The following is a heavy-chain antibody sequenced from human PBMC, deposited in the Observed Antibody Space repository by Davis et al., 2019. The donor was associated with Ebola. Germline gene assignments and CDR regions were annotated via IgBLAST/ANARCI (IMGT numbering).Heavy chain of an antibody. J-gene: IGHJ6*02. CDR1: GGSFSGYY. V-gene: IGHV4-34*01. CDR3: ARGRVRMDV. Sequence: SETLSLTCAVYGGSFSGYYWSWIRQPPGKGLEWIGEINHSGSTNYNPSLKSRVTISADTSKNQFSLKLSSVTAADTAVYYCARGRVRMDVWGQGTTVTVSS. CDR2: INHSGST.